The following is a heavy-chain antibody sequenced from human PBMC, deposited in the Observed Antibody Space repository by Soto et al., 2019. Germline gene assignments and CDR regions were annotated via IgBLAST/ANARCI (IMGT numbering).Heavy chain of an antibody. CDR3: ARYCSSTSCYTPYYYYGMDV. CDR1: GYSFTSYW. D-gene: IGHD2-2*02. Sequence: GESLKISCKGSGYSFTSYWISWVRQMPGKGLEWMGRIDPSDSYTNYSPSFQGHVTISADKSISTAYLQWSSLKASDTAMYYCARYCSSTSCYTPYYYYGMDVWGQGTTVTV. J-gene: IGHJ6*02. V-gene: IGHV5-10-1*01. CDR2: IDPSDSYT.